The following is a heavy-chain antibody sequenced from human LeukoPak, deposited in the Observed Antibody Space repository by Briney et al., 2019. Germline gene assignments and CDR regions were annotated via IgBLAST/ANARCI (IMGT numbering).Heavy chain of an antibody. CDR2: INQDESEK. J-gene: IGHJ4*02. CDR1: DFPFSVYW. D-gene: IGHD6-19*01. Sequence: GGSLRLSCAASDFPFSVYWMNWVRQAPGKGLEWVANINQDESEKNYVDSVKGRFSISRDNAKNSLYLHMNSLRAEDTAVYYCARGVRIAVAGNIDYWGQGTLVTVSS. V-gene: IGHV3-7*04. CDR3: ARGVRIAVAGNIDY.